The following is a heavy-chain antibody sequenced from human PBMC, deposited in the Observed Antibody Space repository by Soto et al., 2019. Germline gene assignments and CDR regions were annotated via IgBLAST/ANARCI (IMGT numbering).Heavy chain of an antibody. Sequence: PSETLSLTCAVYGGSFSGYYWSWIRQPPGKGLEWIGEINHSGSTNYNPSLKSRVTISVDTSKNQFSLKLSSVTAADTAVYYCARRNWATYYDFWSGYRESPRNWFDPWGQGTLVTVSS. CDR2: INHSGST. CDR3: ARRNWATYYDFWSGYRESPRNWFDP. D-gene: IGHD3-3*01. CDR1: GGSFSGYY. V-gene: IGHV4-34*01. J-gene: IGHJ5*02.